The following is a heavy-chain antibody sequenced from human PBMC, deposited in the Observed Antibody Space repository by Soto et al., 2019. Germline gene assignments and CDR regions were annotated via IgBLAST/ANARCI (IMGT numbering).Heavy chain of an antibody. Sequence: GXSVKVSCNAAGGTFSSYAIIWVRQAPGQGLEWMGGIIPIFGTANYAQKFQGRVTITADESTSTAYMELSSLRSEDTAVYYCAREFGDSVYYYYYGMDVWGQGTTVTVSS. D-gene: IGHD4-17*01. J-gene: IGHJ6*02. CDR1: GGTFSSYA. CDR2: IIPIFGTA. CDR3: AREFGDSVYYYYYGMDV. V-gene: IGHV1-69*01.